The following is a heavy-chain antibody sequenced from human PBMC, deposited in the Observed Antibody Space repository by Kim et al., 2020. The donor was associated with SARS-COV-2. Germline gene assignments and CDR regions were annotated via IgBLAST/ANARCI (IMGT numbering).Heavy chain of an antibody. J-gene: IGHJ6*02. CDR3: ATETGCSSTSCYKNYYYYGMDV. V-gene: IGHV1-24*01. D-gene: IGHD2-2*02. Sequence: ASVKVSCKVSGYTLTELSMHWVRQAPGKGLEWMGGFDPEDGETIYAQKFQGRVTMTEDTSTDTAYMELSSLRSEDTAVYYCATETGCSSTSCYKNYYYYGMDVWGQGTTVTVSS. CDR2: FDPEDGET. CDR1: GYTLTELS.